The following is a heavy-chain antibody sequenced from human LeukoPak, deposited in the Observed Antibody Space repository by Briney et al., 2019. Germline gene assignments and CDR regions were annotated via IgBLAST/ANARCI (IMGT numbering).Heavy chain of an antibody. CDR3: ARDTMGATDY. CDR1: GFTFSSSW. CDR2: IKPDGSEK. Sequence: GALRLSCAASGFTFSSSWMSWVRQAPGKGLEWVTNIKPDGSEKYYVDSVKGRFIISRDNAKNSLYLQMNSLRAEDTAVYFCARDTMGATDYWGQGTLVTVSS. V-gene: IGHV3-7*01. J-gene: IGHJ4*02. D-gene: IGHD1-26*01.